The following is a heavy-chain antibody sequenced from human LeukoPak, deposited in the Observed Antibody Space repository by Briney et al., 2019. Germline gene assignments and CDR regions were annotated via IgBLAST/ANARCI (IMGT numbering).Heavy chain of an antibody. D-gene: IGHD3-10*01. J-gene: IGHJ5*02. Sequence: ASVKVSCKASGYSFIVYYMHWVRQAPGQGLEWMVWINPNSGGTSYAQKYHGRDTITRDTANTTDNMYPSRLRSDDTTMYYCARGASYGSGPNWFDPWGQGTLVTVSS. CDR2: INPNSGGT. CDR1: GYSFIVYY. CDR3: ARGASYGSGPNWFDP. V-gene: IGHV1-2*02.